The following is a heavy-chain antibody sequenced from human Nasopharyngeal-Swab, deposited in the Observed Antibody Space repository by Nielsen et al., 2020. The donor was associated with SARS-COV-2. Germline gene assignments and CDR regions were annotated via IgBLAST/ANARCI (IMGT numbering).Heavy chain of an antibody. CDR3: ARDGVRGVRFY. V-gene: IGHV4-59*01. CDR2: IYYSGST. D-gene: IGHD3-10*01. J-gene: IGHJ4*02. Sequence: SETLSLTCTVSGGSISSYYWSWIRQPPGKGLEWIGYIYYSGSTNYNPSLKSRVTISVDTSKNQFSLKLSSVTATDTAVYYCARDGVRGVRFYWGQGTLVTVSS. CDR1: GGSISSYY.